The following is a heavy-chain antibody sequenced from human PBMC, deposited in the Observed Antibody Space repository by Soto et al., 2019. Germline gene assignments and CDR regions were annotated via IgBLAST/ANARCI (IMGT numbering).Heavy chain of an antibody. V-gene: IGHV1-46*01. CDR2: IYPSGGST. D-gene: IGHD3-10*01. CDR3: AREFSGPMDY. Sequence: QVQLLQSGAEVKKPGASVKVSCKASGYTFTNYYMHWVRQAPGQGLEWMGIIYPSGGSTRNAQKFHVRVTMTRDPSTSTVPMELSSLRSEDTAVYYCAREFSGPMDYWGPGALVSVAS. J-gene: IGHJ4*02. CDR1: GYTFTNYY.